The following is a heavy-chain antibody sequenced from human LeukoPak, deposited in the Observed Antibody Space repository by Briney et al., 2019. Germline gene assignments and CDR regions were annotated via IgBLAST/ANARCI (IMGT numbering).Heavy chain of an antibody. CDR3: ARESGFYASGSRY. CDR1: GYTFTSFD. J-gene: IGHJ4*02. Sequence: ASVKVSCKASGYTFTSFDINWVRQATGQGLEWMGWMNTNSGKTGYAQTFQGRVTMTRDTSINTAYMELTSLRSDDTAVYYCARESGFYASGSRYWGQGTLVIVSS. V-gene: IGHV1-8*01. CDR2: MNTNSGKT. D-gene: IGHD3-10*01.